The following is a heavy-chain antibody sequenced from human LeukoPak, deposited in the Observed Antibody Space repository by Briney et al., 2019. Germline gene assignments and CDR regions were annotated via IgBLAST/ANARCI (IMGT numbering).Heavy chain of an antibody. CDR1: GYTFTSYG. D-gene: IGHD3-22*01. J-gene: IGHJ3*02. Sequence: ASVKVSCKASGYTFTSYGISWVRQAPGQGLEWMGWISAYNGNTNYAQKLQGRVTMTTDTSTSTAYMELRSLRSDDTAVYYCARVVPSDYYDSSGNDAFGIWGQGTMVTVSS. V-gene: IGHV1-18*01. CDR3: ARVVPSDYYDSSGNDAFGI. CDR2: ISAYNGNT.